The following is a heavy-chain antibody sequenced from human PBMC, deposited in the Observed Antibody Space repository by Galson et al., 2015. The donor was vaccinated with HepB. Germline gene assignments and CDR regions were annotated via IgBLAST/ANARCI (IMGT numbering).Heavy chain of an antibody. CDR2: LNSDGSGT. CDR1: GFTFSSYW. J-gene: IGHJ6*03. CDR3: ARAGVGDRYYYYYMDV. D-gene: IGHD3-10*01. V-gene: IGHV3-74*01. Sequence: SLTLSCAASGFTFSSYWMHWVRQAPGEGLVWVSRLNSDGSGTSYADSVKGRFTISRDNAKNTLYLQMNSLRAEDTAVYYCARAGVGDRYYYYYMDVWGKGTTVTVSS.